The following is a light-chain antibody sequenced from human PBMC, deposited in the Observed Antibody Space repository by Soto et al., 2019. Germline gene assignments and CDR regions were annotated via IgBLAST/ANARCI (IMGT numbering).Light chain of an antibody. Sequence: QSVLTQPPSVSGAPGQRVTMSCTGSCSNIGAGYDVHWYQQLPGTAPKLLIYGNSNRPSGVPDRFSGSKSGTSASLAITGLQAEDEAEYYCQSHDSSLSVRVFGGGPKLTVL. CDR2: GNS. CDR1: CSNIGAGYD. V-gene: IGLV1-40*01. J-gene: IGLJ3*02. CDR3: QSHDSSLSVRV.